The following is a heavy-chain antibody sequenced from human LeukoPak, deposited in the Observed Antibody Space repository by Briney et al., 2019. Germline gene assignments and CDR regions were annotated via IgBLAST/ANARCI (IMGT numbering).Heavy chain of an antibody. V-gene: IGHV4-59*01. CDR2: IYYSGST. CDR1: GGSISSYY. Sequence: PSETLSLTCTVSGGSISSYYWSWIRQPPGKGLEWIGYIYYSGSTNYNPSLKSRVTISVGTSKNQFSLKLSSVTAADTAVYYCARQGYYYDSSGYYYPDGFDYWGQGTLVTVSS. D-gene: IGHD3-22*01. CDR3: ARQGYYYDSSGYYYPDGFDY. J-gene: IGHJ4*02.